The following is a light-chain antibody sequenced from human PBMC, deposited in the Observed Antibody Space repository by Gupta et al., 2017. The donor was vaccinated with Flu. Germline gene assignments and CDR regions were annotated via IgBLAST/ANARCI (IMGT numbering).Light chain of an antibody. V-gene: IGLV1-44*01. CDR2: NNS. Sequence: QSMLTQPPSASGTPGQRVTISCSTSSSYIGSDNVNWYQHVPGTAPNLLIYNNSQRPSGVPARFSGSKSGASASLAITGLQAEDEADYYCAAWDDTRNGLVFGGGTKLTVL. CDR1: SSYIGSDN. J-gene: IGLJ3*02. CDR3: AAWDDTRNGLV.